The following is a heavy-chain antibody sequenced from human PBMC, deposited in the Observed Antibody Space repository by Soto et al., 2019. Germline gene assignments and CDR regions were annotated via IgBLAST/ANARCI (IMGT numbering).Heavy chain of an antibody. J-gene: IGHJ4*02. D-gene: IGHD6-19*01. CDR2: ISGSGGST. Sequence: EVQLLESGGRLVQPGGSLRLSCAASGFTFSNSAMSWVRQAPGKGLEWVSAISGSGGSTYYVDSVAGRFTISRDNSRDTVYLQMDNLRDDDTAVYYCAKDAGDGSSWYPFDYWGQGTLITVAS. V-gene: IGHV3-23*01. CDR1: GFTFSNSA. CDR3: AKDAGDGSSWYPFDY.